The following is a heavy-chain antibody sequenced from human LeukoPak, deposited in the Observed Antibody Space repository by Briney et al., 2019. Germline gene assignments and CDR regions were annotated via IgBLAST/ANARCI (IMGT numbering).Heavy chain of an antibody. J-gene: IGHJ4*02. D-gene: IGHD2-2*01. CDR1: GGSISSGGYS. Sequence: PSETLSLTCAVSGGSISSGGYSLSWIRQPPGKGLEWIVYIYHSGSTYYNPSLKSRVTISVDRSKNQFSLKLSSVTAADTAVYYCARGGCSSTSCYYDYWGQGTLVTVSS. CDR2: IYHSGST. CDR3: ARGGCSSTSCYYDY. V-gene: IGHV4-30-2*01.